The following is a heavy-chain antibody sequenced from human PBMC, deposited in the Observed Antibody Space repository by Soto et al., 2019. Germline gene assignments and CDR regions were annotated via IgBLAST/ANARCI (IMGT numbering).Heavy chain of an antibody. Sequence: SQXLCLSCAVYGGSLSGYYWSCIRQSPGKGLDWIGEINVSGSPDYNLSLKSRVTISVDTSKNQFSLKLSSVTAADTAVYYCASSDWYRGYWGQGTLVTVSS. J-gene: IGHJ4*02. CDR3: ASSDWYRGY. CDR2: INVSGSP. V-gene: IGHV4-34*01. D-gene: IGHD6-19*01. CDR1: GGSLSGYY.